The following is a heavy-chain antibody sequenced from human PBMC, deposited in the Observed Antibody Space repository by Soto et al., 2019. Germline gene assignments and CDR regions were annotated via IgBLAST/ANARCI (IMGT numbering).Heavy chain of an antibody. Sequence: EVQLVESGGGLVQPGRSLRLSCAASGFTFDDYAMHWVRQAPGKGLEWVSGISWNSGSIGYAVSVKGRFTISRDNAKNSLYLQMNSLRAEDTALYYCAKGMVRGGAFDIWGQGTMVTVSS. CDR1: GFTFDDYA. V-gene: IGHV3-9*01. CDR2: ISWNSGSI. D-gene: IGHD3-10*01. CDR3: AKGMVRGGAFDI. J-gene: IGHJ3*02.